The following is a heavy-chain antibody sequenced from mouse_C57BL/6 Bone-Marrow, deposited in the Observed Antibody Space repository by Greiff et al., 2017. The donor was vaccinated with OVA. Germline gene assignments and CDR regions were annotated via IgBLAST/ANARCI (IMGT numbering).Heavy chain of an antibody. D-gene: IGHD2-5*01. J-gene: IGHJ4*01. Sequence: VQLQQSGAELVKPGASVKISCKASGYAFSSYWMNWVKQRPGKGLEWIGQIYPGDGDTNYNGKFKGKATLTADKSSSTAYMQLSSLTSEDSAVYFCARSYYSNYGFYYAMDYWGQGTSVTVSS. V-gene: IGHV1-80*01. CDR3: ARSYYSNYGFYYAMDY. CDR2: IYPGDGDT. CDR1: GYAFSSYW.